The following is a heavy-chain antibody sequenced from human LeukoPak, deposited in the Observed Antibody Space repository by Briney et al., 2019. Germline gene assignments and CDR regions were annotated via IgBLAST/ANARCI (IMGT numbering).Heavy chain of an antibody. J-gene: IGHJ4*02. Sequence: SETLSLTCAVYGGSFSGYYWSWIRQPPGKGLGWIGEINHSGSTNYNPSLKSRVTISVHTSKNQFSLKLSSVTAADTAVYYCARHIAVAGSDYWGQGTLVTVSS. CDR3: ARHIAVAGSDY. CDR2: INHSGST. D-gene: IGHD6-19*01. CDR1: GGSFSGYY. V-gene: IGHV4-34*01.